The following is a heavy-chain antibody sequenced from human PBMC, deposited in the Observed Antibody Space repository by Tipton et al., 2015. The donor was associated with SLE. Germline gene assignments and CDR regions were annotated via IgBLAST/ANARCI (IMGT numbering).Heavy chain of an antibody. CDR3: ATSLGYCSGGSCYSSYYYYYGMDV. CDR1: DGSVSSGSYY. D-gene: IGHD2-15*01. J-gene: IGHJ6*02. CDR2: IYYSGST. Sequence: TLSLTCTVSDGSVSSGSYYWSWIRQHPGKGLEWIGYIYYSGSTYYNPSLKSRVTISVDTSKNQFSLKLSSVTAADTAVYYCATSLGYCSGGSCYSSYYYYYGMDVWGQGTTVTVSS. V-gene: IGHV4-31*03.